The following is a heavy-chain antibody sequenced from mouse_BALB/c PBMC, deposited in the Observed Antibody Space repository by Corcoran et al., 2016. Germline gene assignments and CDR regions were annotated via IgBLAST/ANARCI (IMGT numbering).Heavy chain of an antibody. CDR2: INTYTGEP. Sequence: QIPLVQSGPELKKPGETVKISCKASGYTFTNYGMNWVKQAPGKGLKWMGWINTYTGEPTYADDFKGRFAFSLETSASTAYLQINNLKNEDTATYFCAITTVVDYWGQGTTLTVSS. CDR1: GYTFTNYG. CDR3: AITTVVDY. V-gene: IGHV9-3-1*01. D-gene: IGHD1-1*01. J-gene: IGHJ2*01.